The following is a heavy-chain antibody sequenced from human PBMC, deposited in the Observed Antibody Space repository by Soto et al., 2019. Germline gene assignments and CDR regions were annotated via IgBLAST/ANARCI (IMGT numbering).Heavy chain of an antibody. CDR2: IYYSGST. Sequence: SETLSLTCTVSGGSISSYYWSWIRQPPGKGLEWIGYIYYSGSTNYNPSLKSRVTISVDTSKNQFSLKLSSVTAADTAVYYCARDRVPLRYFDWLSEGYYYYMDVWGKGTAVTVSS. D-gene: IGHD3-9*01. CDR1: GGSISSYY. CDR3: ARDRVPLRYFDWLSEGYYYYMDV. V-gene: IGHV4-59*01. J-gene: IGHJ6*03.